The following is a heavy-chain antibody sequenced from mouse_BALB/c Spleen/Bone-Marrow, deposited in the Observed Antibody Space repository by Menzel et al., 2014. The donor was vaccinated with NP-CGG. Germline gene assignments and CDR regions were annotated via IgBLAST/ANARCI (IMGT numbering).Heavy chain of an antibody. Sequence: SGPELVKPGASVKISCKASCYSFTGHFMNWVMQSHGKSLEWIGRINPYNGDTFYNQKFKGKATLTVDKSSSTAHMELWSLASEDSAVYYCAREGGDYYGSSPYFDVWGAGTTVTVSS. D-gene: IGHD1-1*01. CDR3: AREGGDYYGSSPYFDV. CDR1: CYSFTGHF. J-gene: IGHJ1*01. CDR2: INPYNGDT. V-gene: IGHV1-20*02.